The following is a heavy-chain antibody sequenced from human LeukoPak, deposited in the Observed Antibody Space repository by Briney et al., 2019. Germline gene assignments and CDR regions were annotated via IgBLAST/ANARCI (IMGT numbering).Heavy chain of an antibody. Sequence: ASVKVSCKASGYTFTGYYMHWVRQAPGQGLEWMGWINPNSGGTIYAQKFQGRVTMTRDTSISTAYMELSRLRSDDTAVYYCARGAFTSHYDYWGQGTLVTVSS. V-gene: IGHV1-2*02. CDR2: INPNSGGT. J-gene: IGHJ4*02. CDR1: GYTFTGYY. D-gene: IGHD2-2*01. CDR3: ARGAFTSHYDY.